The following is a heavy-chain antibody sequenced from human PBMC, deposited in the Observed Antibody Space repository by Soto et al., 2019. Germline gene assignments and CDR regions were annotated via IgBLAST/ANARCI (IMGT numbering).Heavy chain of an antibody. V-gene: IGHV4-30-4*01. CDR3: ARGSYYYDSSGYYHY. CDR2: IYYSGST. D-gene: IGHD3-22*01. CDR1: GGSISIGDYY. Sequence: SETLSLTCTVSGGSISIGDYYWSWIRQPPGKGLEWIGYIYYSGSTYYNPSLKSRVTISVDTSKNQFSLKLSSVTAADTAVYYCARGSYYYDSSGYYHYCGQGTLVNVSS. J-gene: IGHJ4*02.